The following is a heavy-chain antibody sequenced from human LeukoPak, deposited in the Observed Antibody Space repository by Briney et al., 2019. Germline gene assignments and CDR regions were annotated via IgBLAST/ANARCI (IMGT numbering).Heavy chain of an antibody. CDR3: ARGVGYSSSWYRYYYYYMDV. CDR1: GYTFTSYG. V-gene: IGHV1-18*01. D-gene: IGHD6-13*01. CDR2: ISAYNGNT. J-gene: IGHJ6*03. Sequence: ASVKVSCKASGYTFTSYGISWVRQAPGQGLEWMGWISAYNGNTNYAQKLQGRVTMTTDTSTSTAYMELRGLRSDDTAVYYCARGVGYSSSWYRYYYYYMDVWGKGTTVTVSS.